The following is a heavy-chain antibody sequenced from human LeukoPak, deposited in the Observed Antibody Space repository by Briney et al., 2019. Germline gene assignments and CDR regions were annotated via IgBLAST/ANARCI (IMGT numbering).Heavy chain of an antibody. CDR3: AKGGSDYYDSSGPVDY. CDR2: ISWNSGSI. D-gene: IGHD3-22*01. CDR1: GFTFDDYA. J-gene: IGHJ4*02. Sequence: GRSLRLSCAASGFTFDDYAMHWVRQAPGKGQEWVSGISWNSGSIGYADSVKGRFTISRDNAKNSLYLQMNSLRAEDTALYYCAKGGSDYYDSSGPVDYWGQGTLVTVSS. V-gene: IGHV3-9*01.